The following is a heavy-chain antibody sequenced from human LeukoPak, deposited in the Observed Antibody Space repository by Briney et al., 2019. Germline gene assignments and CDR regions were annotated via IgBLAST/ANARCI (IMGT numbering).Heavy chain of an antibody. CDR1: GDSIISDNYY. CDR2: IFYSGST. CDR3: ARLLRITMVRGVLTQGPYYFDY. Sequence: TSETLSLTCIVSGDSIISDNYYWGWIRQPPGKGLEWIGSIFYSGSTFYNSSLKSRVTISVDTSKNQFSLKLSSVTAADTAVYYCARLLRITMVRGVLTQGPYYFDYWGQGTLVTVSS. D-gene: IGHD3-10*01. J-gene: IGHJ4*02. V-gene: IGHV4-39*07.